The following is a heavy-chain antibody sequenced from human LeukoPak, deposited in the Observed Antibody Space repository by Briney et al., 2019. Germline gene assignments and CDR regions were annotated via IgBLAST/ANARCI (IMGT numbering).Heavy chain of an antibody. D-gene: IGHD3-10*01. CDR1: GYTFTGSY. CDR2: INPNSGAT. CDR3: ARGRFGEWDNWFDP. V-gene: IGHV1-2*02. J-gene: IGHJ5*02. Sequence: ASVKDSCKASGYTFTGSYIHCVRQAPGQGREWMAWINPNSGATNYAQKFQGRVTMTRDTSISTAYMELSRLTSDDTAVYFCARGRFGEWDNWFDPWGQGTLVTVSS.